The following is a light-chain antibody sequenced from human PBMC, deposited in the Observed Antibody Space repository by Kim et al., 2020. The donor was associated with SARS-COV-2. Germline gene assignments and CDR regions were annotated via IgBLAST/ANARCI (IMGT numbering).Light chain of an antibody. J-gene: IGKJ4*01. CDR3: HYYFSSPLT. Sequence: SPGERAALSCRASQSGTKKYLAWYQQRPGQAPRLLLYSGSVRATGVPDRFSGSGSGTDFTLTISRLEPEDFAVYYCHYYFSSPLTFAGGTKVDIK. CDR2: SGS. CDR1: QSGTKKY. V-gene: IGKV3-20*01.